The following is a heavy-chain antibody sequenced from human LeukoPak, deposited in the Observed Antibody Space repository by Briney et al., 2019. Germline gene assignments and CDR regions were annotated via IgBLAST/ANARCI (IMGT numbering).Heavy chain of an antibody. V-gene: IGHV1-18*01. CDR1: GYTFTTYA. CDR2: ISTYNGNT. J-gene: IGHJ2*01. Sequence: ASVKVSCKASGYTFTTYAISWVRQAPGQGLEWMGWISTYNGNTNYAQKFQGRVTLTTDPSTRTAYMGLRSLRSDDTAVYHCARVALGSWYFDLWGRGTLVTVSS. D-gene: IGHD2-15*01. CDR3: ARVALGSWYFDL.